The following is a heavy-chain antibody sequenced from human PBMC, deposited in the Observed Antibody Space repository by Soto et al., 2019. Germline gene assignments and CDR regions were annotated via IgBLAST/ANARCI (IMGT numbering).Heavy chain of an antibody. V-gene: IGHV4-39*02. CDR3: ARENPLEQLGVDWFDP. CDR1: GGSISSSSYY. CDR2: IYYSGST. D-gene: IGHD6-13*01. Sequence: PSETLSLTCTVSGGSISSSSYYWGWIRQPPGKGLEWIGSIYYSGSTYYNPSLKSRVTISVDTSKNQFSLKLSPVTAADTAVYYCARENPLEQLGVDWFDPWGQGTLVTVSS. J-gene: IGHJ5*02.